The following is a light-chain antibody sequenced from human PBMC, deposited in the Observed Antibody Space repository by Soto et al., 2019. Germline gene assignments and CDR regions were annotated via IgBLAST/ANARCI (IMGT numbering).Light chain of an antibody. J-gene: IGKJ1*01. CDR3: QQYYDWPRT. CDR2: GAS. V-gene: IGKV3-15*01. Sequence: ETVLTQSPDTLSVSPGERATLSCGASQSVGTKLAWYQQKPGQAPRLLIYGASTRATGIPARFSGDGSGTEFTLTISSLQSEDLAIYYCQQYYDWPRTFGQGTKVDIK. CDR1: QSVGTK.